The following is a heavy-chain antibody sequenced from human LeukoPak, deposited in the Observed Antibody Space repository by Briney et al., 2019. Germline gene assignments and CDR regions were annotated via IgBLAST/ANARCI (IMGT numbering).Heavy chain of an antibody. V-gene: IGHV1-24*01. CDR1: GYTLTELS. Sequence: ASVKVSCKVSGYTLTELSMHWVRQAPGKGLEWMGGFDPEDGETIYAQKFQGRVTMTEDTSTDTAYMELSSLRSEDTAVYYCAIQRRRSEYSSSSLLGYWGQGTLVTVSS. CDR2: FDPEDGET. D-gene: IGHD6-6*01. CDR3: AIQRRRSEYSSSSLLGY. J-gene: IGHJ4*02.